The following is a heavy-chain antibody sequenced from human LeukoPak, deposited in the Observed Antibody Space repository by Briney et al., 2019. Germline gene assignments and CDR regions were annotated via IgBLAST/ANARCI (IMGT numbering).Heavy chain of an antibody. D-gene: IGHD2-15*01. CDR2: IIPIFGTA. Sequence: SVKVSCKASGGAFSSYAISWVRQAPGQGLEWMGGIIPIFGTANYAQKFQGRVTITTDESTSTAYMELSSLRSEDTAVYYCARTQDIVVVVAATNGFDIWGQGTMVTVSS. J-gene: IGHJ3*02. CDR1: GGAFSSYA. CDR3: ARTQDIVVVVAATNGFDI. V-gene: IGHV1-69*05.